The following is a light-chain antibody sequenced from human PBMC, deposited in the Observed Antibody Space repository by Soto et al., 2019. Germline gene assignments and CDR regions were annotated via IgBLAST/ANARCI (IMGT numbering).Light chain of an antibody. V-gene: IGLV2-14*01. CDR1: SSDVGGYNY. CDR2: NVS. Sequence: QSALTQPASVSGSPGQSITISCTGTSSDVGGYNYVSWYQQHPGKAPKLMIYNVSNRPSGVSNRFSGSKSGNTASLTISGLQAEDDGHYYCSSFTSTNTVLFGGGTQLTVL. CDR3: SSFTSTNTVL. J-gene: IGLJ7*01.